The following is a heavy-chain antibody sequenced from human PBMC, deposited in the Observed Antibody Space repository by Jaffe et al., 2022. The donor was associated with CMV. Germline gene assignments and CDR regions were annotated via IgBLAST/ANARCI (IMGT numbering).Heavy chain of an antibody. V-gene: IGHV1-3*01. D-gene: IGHD1-26*01. J-gene: IGHJ3*02. CDR3: ARDPEVGATPVGAFDI. CDR2: INAGNGNT. CDR1: GYTFTSYA. Sequence: QVQLVQSGAEVKKPGASVKVSCKASGYTFTSYAMHWVRQAPGQRLEWMGWINAGNGNTKYSQKFQGRVTITRDTSASTAYMELSSLRSEDTAVYYCARDPEVGATPVGAFDIWGQGTMVTVSS.